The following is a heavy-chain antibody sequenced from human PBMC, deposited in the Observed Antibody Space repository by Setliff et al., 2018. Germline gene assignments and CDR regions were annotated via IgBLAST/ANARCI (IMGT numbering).Heavy chain of an antibody. D-gene: IGHD3-10*01. J-gene: IGHJ3*02. CDR2: IVPIFGTT. V-gene: IGHV1-69*06. Sequence: SVKVSCKASGGTFNSYGFSWVRQAPGQGLEWMGRIVPIFGTTNYAQKLLGRLVINVDRSTSTASMELSSLRSEDTAVYYCASQDLAGSSVDAFHIWGQGTLVTVSS. CDR3: ASQDLAGSSVDAFHI. CDR1: GGTFNSYG.